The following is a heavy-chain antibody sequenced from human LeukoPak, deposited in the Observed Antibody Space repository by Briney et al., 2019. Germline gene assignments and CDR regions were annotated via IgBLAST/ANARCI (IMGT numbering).Heavy chain of an antibody. CDR1: GFTFSSYA. CDR3: AKDSAFLAAAGHFDY. CDR2: ISGSGGST. D-gene: IGHD6-13*01. V-gene: IGHV3-23*01. Sequence: GGSLRLSCAVSGFTFSSYAMSWVRQAPGKGLEWVSAISGSGGSTYYADSVKGRFTISRDNSKNTLYLQMNSLRAEDTAVYYCAKDSAFLAAAGHFDYWGQGTLVTVSS. J-gene: IGHJ4*02.